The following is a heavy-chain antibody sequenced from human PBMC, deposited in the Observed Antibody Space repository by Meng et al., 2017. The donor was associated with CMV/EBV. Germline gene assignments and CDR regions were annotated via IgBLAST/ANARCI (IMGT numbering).Heavy chain of an antibody. Sequence: SETLSLTCTVSGGPISSYYWSWIRQPPGKGLEWIGYIYYSGSTNYNPSLKSRVTISVDTSKNQFSLKLSSVTAADTAVYYCASILRYQHYYYYGMDVWGQGTTVTVSS. D-gene: IGHD2-2*01. J-gene: IGHJ6*02. CDR3: ASILRYQHYYYYGMDV. V-gene: IGHV4-59*01. CDR2: IYYSGST. CDR1: GGPISSYY.